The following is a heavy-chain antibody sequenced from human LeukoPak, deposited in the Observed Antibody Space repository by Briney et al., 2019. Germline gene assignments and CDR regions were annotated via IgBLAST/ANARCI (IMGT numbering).Heavy chain of an antibody. CDR2: INSDGSSI. Sequence: GGSLRLSCAASGFTFSSYWMHWVRQAPGKGLVWVSRINSDGSSITYADSVKGRFTISRDNAKTTLYLQMNSLRAEDTAVYYCASGYYYASGSPDYWGQGTQVTVSS. CDR1: GFTFSSYW. J-gene: IGHJ4*02. V-gene: IGHV3-74*01. CDR3: ASGYYYASGSPDY. D-gene: IGHD3-10*01.